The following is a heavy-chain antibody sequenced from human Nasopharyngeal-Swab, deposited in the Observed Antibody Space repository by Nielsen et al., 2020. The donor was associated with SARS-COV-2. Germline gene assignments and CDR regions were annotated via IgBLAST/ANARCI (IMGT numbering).Heavy chain of an antibody. Sequence: WIRQSPSGGLEWLGRTYYRSKWYNDYAVSEKSRITINPDTSKNQFSLQLNSVTPEDTAVYYCARGRIAVAGFNWFDPWGQGTLVTVSS. V-gene: IGHV6-1*01. CDR2: TYYRSKWYN. D-gene: IGHD6-19*01. CDR3: ARGRIAVAGFNWFDP. J-gene: IGHJ5*02.